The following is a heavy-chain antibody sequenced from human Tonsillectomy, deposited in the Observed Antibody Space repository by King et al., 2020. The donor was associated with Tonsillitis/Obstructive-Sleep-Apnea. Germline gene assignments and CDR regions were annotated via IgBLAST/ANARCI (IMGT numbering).Heavy chain of an antibody. D-gene: IGHD6-19*01. J-gene: IGHJ3*02. CDR3: ARRKAGNDAFDI. CDR1: GFTSSDHY. V-gene: IGHV3-72*01. CDR2: TRDKTYSYAT. Sequence: VQLVESGGGLVQPGGSLRLSCAASGFTSSDHYMDWVRQAPGKGLEWVGRTRDKTYSYATEYAASVKGRFTISRDDSKNSLYLQMNSLKTEDTAVYYWARRKAGNDAFDIWGQGTMVTVSS.